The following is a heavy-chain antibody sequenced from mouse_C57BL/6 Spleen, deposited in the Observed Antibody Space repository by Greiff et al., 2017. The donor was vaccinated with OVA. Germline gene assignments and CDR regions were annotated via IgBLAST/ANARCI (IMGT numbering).Heavy chain of an antibody. CDR1: GFTFSSYA. Sequence: EVKLMESGGGLVKPGGSLKLSCAASGFTFSSYAMSWVRQTPEKRLEWVATISDGGSYTYYPDNVKGRFTISRDNAKNNLYLQMSHLKSEDTAMYYCARASGNYFDYWGQGTTLTVSS. D-gene: IGHD1-3*01. J-gene: IGHJ2*01. V-gene: IGHV5-4*03. CDR3: ARASGNYFDY. CDR2: ISDGGSYT.